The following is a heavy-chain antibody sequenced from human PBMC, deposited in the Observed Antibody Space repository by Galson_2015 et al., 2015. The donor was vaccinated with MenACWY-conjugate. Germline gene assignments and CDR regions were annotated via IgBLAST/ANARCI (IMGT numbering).Heavy chain of an antibody. CDR2: IGGSGDST. Sequence: SLRLSCAASGFTFSSYGMHWVRQAPGEGLEWVSSIGGSGDSTYYADSVKGRFTISRDNSRNTLSLQMNSLRAEDTAVYYCAKFGPSGGVTTGWILHLDSWGQGTPVTVSS. CDR3: AKFGPSGGVTTGWILHLDS. CDR1: GFTFSSYG. D-gene: IGHD1-26*01. J-gene: IGHJ4*02. V-gene: IGHV3-23*01.